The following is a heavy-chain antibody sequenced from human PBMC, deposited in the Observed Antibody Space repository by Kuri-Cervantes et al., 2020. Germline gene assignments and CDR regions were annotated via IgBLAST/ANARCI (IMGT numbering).Heavy chain of an antibody. J-gene: IGHJ3*02. D-gene: IGHD6-13*01. CDR3: ASPGYSRPGAFDI. CDR1: GFTVSSNY. V-gene: IGHV3-53*01. CDR2: IYRGGST. Sequence: GESLKISCAASGFTVSSNYMSWVRQAPGKGLEWVSVIYRGGSTYYADSVKGRFTISRDNSKNTLYLQMNSLRAEDTAVYYCASPGYSRPGAFDIWGQGTMVTVSS.